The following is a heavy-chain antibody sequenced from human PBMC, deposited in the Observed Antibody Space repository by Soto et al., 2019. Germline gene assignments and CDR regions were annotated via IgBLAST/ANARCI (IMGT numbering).Heavy chain of an antibody. CDR2: MYNSGST. V-gene: IGHV4-59*08. CDR3: ASMGYHYGSGSYPLDP. D-gene: IGHD3-10*01. Sequence: LSLTCTVSGGSISSYYWTWIRQPPGKGLEWIGFMYNSGSTHYNPSLKSRVTISLDTSKNQFSLNLRSVTAADTAVYYCASMGYHYGSGSYPLDPWGLGTLVTVSS. J-gene: IGHJ5*02. CDR1: GGSISSYY.